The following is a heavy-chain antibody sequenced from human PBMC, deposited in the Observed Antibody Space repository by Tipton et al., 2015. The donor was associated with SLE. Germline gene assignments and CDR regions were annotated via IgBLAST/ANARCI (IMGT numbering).Heavy chain of an antibody. CDR3: ARGRYSYGYWDAFDI. CDR2: IYYSGST. J-gene: IGHJ3*02. Sequence: TLSLTCTVSGGSVSSGSYYWSWIRQPPGKGLEWIGYIYYSGSTNYNPSLKSRVTISVDTSKNQFSLKLSSVTAADTAVYYCARGRYSYGYWDAFDIWGQGTMVTVSS. D-gene: IGHD5-18*01. CDR1: GGSVSSGSYY. V-gene: IGHV4-61*01.